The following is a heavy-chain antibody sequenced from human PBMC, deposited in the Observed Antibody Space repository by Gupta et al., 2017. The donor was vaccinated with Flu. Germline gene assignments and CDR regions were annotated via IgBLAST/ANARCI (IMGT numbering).Heavy chain of an antibody. D-gene: IGHD4-11*01. V-gene: IGHV3-53*04. Sequence: EVQLVESGGGLVQPGGSLRLSCAVSGFTVSTNYMSWVRQAPGKGLEWLSVIYSGGRTYHADSVQGRFTISRHNSENTVYLQMNFLRAEDTAIYYCARDHSHLNYDYGMDVWGQGTTVTVSS. J-gene: IGHJ6*02. CDR1: GFTVSTNY. CDR2: IYSGGRT. CDR3: ARDHSHLNYDYGMDV.